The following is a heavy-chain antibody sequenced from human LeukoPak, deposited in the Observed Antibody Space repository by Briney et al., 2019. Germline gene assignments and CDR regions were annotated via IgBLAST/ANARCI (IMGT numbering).Heavy chain of an antibody. J-gene: IGHJ4*02. CDR1: GYTFTSYG. CDR3: ARVLTGTSPLRY. V-gene: IGHV1-18*01. D-gene: IGHD1-7*01. Sequence: ATVKVSCKASGYTFTSYGISWVRQAPGQGLEWMGWISAYNGNTNYAQKLQGRVTMTTDTSTSTAYMELRSLRSEDTAVYYCARVLTGTSPLRYWGQGTLVTVSS. CDR2: ISAYNGNT.